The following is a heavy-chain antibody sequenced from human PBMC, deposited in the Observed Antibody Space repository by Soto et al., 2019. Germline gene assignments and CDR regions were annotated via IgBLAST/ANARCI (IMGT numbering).Heavy chain of an antibody. V-gene: IGHV4-31*03. J-gene: IGHJ6*02. D-gene: IGHD3-3*01. CDR1: GGSISSGGYY. CDR3: ARDPLITIFGVAQGTGMDV. CDR2: IYYSGST. Sequence: SETLSLTCTVSGGSISSGGYYWGWIRQHPGKGLEWIGYIYYSGSTYYNPSLKSRVTISVDTSKNQFSLKLSSVTAADTAVYYCARDPLITIFGVAQGTGMDVWGQGTTVTVSS.